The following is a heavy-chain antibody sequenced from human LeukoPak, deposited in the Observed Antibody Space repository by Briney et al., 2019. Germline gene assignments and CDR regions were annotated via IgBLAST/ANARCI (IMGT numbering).Heavy chain of an antibody. D-gene: IGHD2-8*02. V-gene: IGHV3-21*04. J-gene: IGHJ4*02. CDR3: VRGTDCSATTCYPLSAFDY. Sequence: GGSLRLSCVASGFIFSDFGMNWVRQVPGKGLEWVAFISSRGTFTFYADSVKGRFTISRDTAKKSLDLQMTSLRADDTAAYYCVRGTDCSATTCYPLSAFDYWGQGTLVTVSS. CDR2: ISSRGTFT. CDR1: GFIFSDFG.